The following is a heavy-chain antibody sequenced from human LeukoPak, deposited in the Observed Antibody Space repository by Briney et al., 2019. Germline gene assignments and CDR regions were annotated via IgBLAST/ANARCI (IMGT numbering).Heavy chain of an antibody. CDR1: GFTFSSYG. D-gene: IGHD2-2*01. V-gene: IGHV3-30*18. CDR2: ISYDGSNK. Sequence: PGRSLRLSCAASGFTFSSYGMHWVRQAPGKGLEWVAVISYDGSNKYYADSVKGRFTISRGNSKNTLYLQMNSLRAEDTAVYYCAKDRGYQKYYYYGMDVWGKGTTVTVSS. J-gene: IGHJ6*04. CDR3: AKDRGYQKYYYYGMDV.